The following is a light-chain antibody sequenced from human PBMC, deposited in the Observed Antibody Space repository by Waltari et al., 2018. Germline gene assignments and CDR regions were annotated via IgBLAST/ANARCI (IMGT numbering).Light chain of an antibody. CDR1: SGPVSTPSS. V-gene: IGLV8-61*01. CDR3: LLYMGSGIWV. CDR2: KSN. J-gene: IGLJ3*02. Sequence: QTVVTQEPSLSVSPGGTVTPTCPLSSGPVSTPSSASWYHQTPGQAPRTLVYKSNFRSSGVPDRFSGSILGNKAALTITGAQADDESDYYCLLYMGSGIWVFGGGTKLTVL.